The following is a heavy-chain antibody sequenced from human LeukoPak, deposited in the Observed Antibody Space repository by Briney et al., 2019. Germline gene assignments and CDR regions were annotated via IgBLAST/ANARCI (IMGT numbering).Heavy chain of an antibody. J-gene: IGHJ4*02. D-gene: IGHD2-15*01. CDR2: IYYSGST. CDR1: GGSISSSSYY. V-gene: IGHV4-39*07. CDR3: ARASPGGNCSGGSCYSGGDLYYFDY. Sequence: PSETLSLTCTVSGGSISSSSYYWGWIRQPPGKGLEWIGSIYYSGSTYYNPSLKSRVTISVDTSKNQFSLKLSSVTAADTAVYYCARASPGGNCSGGSCYSGGDLYYFDYWGQGTLVTVSS.